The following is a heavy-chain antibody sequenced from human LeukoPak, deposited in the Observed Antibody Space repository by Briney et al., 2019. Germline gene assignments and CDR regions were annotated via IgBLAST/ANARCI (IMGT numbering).Heavy chain of an antibody. CDR2: IYSGGST. Sequence: GGSLRLSCAASGFTVSSNHMSWVCQALGKGLEWVSVIYSGGSTDYADSVKGRFTISRDNSKNTLYLQMNSLRAEDTAVYHCARGPAGYNWGQGTLVTVSS. CDR1: GFTVSSNH. CDR3: ARGPAGYN. V-gene: IGHV3-53*01. D-gene: IGHD1-1*01. J-gene: IGHJ4*02.